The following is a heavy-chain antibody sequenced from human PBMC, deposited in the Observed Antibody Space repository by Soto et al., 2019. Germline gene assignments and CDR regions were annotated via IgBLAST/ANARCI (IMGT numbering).Heavy chain of an antibody. J-gene: IGHJ4*02. CDR1: GYTFTSYA. Sequence: ASVKVSCKASGYTFTSYAMHWVRQAPGQRLEWMGWINAGNGNTKYSQKFQGRVTITRDTSASTAYMELGSLRSGDTAVYYCARSYSSGWCDYWGQGNLVTVSS. D-gene: IGHD6-19*01. V-gene: IGHV1-3*01. CDR3: ARSYSSGWCDY. CDR2: INAGNGNT.